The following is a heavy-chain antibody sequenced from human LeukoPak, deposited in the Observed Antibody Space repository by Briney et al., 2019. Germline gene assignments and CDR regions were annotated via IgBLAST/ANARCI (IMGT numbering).Heavy chain of an antibody. Sequence: ASVKVSCKASGYTFTGYYMHWVRQAPGQGLEWMGIINPSGGSTSYAQKFQGRVTITADESTSTAYMELSSLRSEDTAVYYCARVNYNWFDPWGQGTLVTVSS. V-gene: IGHV1-46*01. D-gene: IGHD1-7*01. CDR3: ARVNYNWFDP. J-gene: IGHJ5*02. CDR2: INPSGGST. CDR1: GYTFTGYY.